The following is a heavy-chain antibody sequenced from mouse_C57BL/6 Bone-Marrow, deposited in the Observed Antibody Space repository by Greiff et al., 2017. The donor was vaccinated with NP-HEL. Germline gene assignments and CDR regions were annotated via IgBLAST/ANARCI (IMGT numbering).Heavy chain of an antibody. CDR2: IYPGSGST. V-gene: IGHV1-55*01. CDR3: AKGYDGFLWFAY. Sequence: QVQLQQPGAELVKPGASVKMSCKASGYTFTSYWITWVKQRPGQGLEWIGDIYPGSGSTNYNEKFKSKATLTVDTSSSTAYMQLSSLTSDDSAVYYCAKGYDGFLWFAYWGQGTLVTVSA. J-gene: IGHJ3*01. CDR1: GYTFTSYW. D-gene: IGHD2-3*01.